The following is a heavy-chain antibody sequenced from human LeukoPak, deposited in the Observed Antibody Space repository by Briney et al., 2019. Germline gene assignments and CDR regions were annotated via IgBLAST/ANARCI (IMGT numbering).Heavy chain of an antibody. CDR2: ISGSGGST. J-gene: IGHJ5*02. V-gene: IGHV3-23*01. D-gene: IGHD3-3*01. Sequence: GGSLRLSCAASGFTFSSYAMSWVRQAPGKGLEWVSAISGSGGSTYYADSVKGRFTISRDNSKNTLYLQMNSLRAEDTAVYYCAKDGADDFWSGYYRTSNWFDPWGQGTLVTVSS. CDR3: AKDGADDFWSGYYRTSNWFDP. CDR1: GFTFSSYA.